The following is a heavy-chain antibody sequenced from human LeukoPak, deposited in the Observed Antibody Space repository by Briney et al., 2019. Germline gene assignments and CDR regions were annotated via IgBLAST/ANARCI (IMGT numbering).Heavy chain of an antibody. V-gene: IGHV3-30*01. CDR3: ASRGSGSRGEVDY. Sequence: GGSLRLSCAASGFTFSSYAMHWVRQAPGKGLEWVAVISYDGSNKYYADSVKGRFTISRDNSKNTLYLQMNSLRAEDTAVYYCASRGSGSRGEVDYWGQGTLVTVSS. CDR1: GFTFSSYA. J-gene: IGHJ4*02. D-gene: IGHD3-22*01. CDR2: ISYDGSNK.